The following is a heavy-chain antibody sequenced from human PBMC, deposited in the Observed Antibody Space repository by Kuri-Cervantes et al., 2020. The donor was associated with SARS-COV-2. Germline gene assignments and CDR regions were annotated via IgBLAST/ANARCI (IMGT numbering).Heavy chain of an antibody. CDR1: GFTFSDYN. CDR2: ISNGASTR. Sequence: GGSLRLSCAASGFTFSDYNMNWVCQAPGKGLEWIAHISNGASTRFYADSVKGRFIISRDNARNVVYLQMSGLREDDTAVYYCARMAGWIQFFDPFDHWGQGSLVTVSS. CDR3: ARMAGWIQFFDPFDH. J-gene: IGHJ4*02. D-gene: IGHD5-18*01. V-gene: IGHV3-48*02.